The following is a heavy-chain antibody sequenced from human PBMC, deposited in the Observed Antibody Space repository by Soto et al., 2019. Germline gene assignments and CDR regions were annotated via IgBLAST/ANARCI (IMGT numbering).Heavy chain of an antibody. CDR1: GFTFSSYA. V-gene: IGHV3-30*18. Sequence: GGSLRLSCAASGFTFSSYAMSWVRQAPGKGLEWVAVISYVGSNKYYADSVKGRFTISRDNSKNTLYLQMNSLRAEDTAVYYCAKDHGPDYGEGDYYFDYWGQGTLVTVSS. CDR2: ISYVGSNK. D-gene: IGHD4-17*01. J-gene: IGHJ4*02. CDR3: AKDHGPDYGEGDYYFDY.